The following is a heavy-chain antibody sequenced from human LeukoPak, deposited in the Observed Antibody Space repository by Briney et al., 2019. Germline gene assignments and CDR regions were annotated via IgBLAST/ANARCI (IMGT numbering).Heavy chain of an antibody. Sequence: SDTLSLTCAVYGETLNYYYLSWLRHSPGKGLEWIGDIFDGKTINYNPSLKSRVTISAATSSQQFSLNLKSVTAADTAVYFCASGAWAARLNSWAQGALVIVSS. CDR3: ASGAWAARLNS. J-gene: IGHJ4*02. CDR2: IFDGKTI. D-gene: IGHD4-23*01. V-gene: IGHV4-34*12. CDR1: GETLNYYY.